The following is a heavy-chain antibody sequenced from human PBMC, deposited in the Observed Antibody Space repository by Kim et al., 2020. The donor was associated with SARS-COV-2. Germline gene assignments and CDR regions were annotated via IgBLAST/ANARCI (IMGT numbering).Heavy chain of an antibody. J-gene: IGHJ4*02. Sequence: RYSPSLKYRLTIIKDTSKNQVVLTMTNMDPGDTATYYCAHRGEGATYFDYWGQGTLVTVSS. V-gene: IGHV2-5*01. D-gene: IGHD1-26*01. CDR3: AHRGEGATYFDY.